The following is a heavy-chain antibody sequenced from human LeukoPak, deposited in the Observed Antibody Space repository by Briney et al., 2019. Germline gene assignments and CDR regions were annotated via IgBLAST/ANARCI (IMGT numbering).Heavy chain of an antibody. CDR3: AKSASHSGSYSFFDY. J-gene: IGHJ4*02. D-gene: IGHD3-10*01. CDR1: GFTFSSYG. CDR2: ISYDGSNK. Sequence: PGGSLRLSCAASGFTFSSYGMHWVRQAPGKGLEWVAVISYDGSNKYYADSVKGRFTISRDNSKNTLYLQMNSLRAEDTAVYYCAKSASHSGSYSFFDYWGQGTLVTVSS. V-gene: IGHV3-30*18.